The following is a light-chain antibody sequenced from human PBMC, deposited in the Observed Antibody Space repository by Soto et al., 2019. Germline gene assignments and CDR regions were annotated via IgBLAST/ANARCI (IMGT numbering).Light chain of an antibody. CDR1: QSVGSY. V-gene: IGKV3-11*01. CDR3: QQRSNWPST. J-gene: IGKJ4*01. Sequence: EIVLTQSPATLSLSPGVRATLSCRTSQSVGSYLAWYQQKPGQAPRLLIYDASNRATGIPARFSGSGSGTDFTLTITSLEPEDFAVYYCQQRSNWPSTFGGGTKVEIK. CDR2: DAS.